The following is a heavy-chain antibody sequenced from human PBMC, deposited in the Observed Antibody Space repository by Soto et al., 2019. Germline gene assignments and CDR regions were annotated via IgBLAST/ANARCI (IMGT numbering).Heavy chain of an antibody. V-gene: IGHV3-30*18. CDR2: ISYDGSNK. CDR3: AKVLHYYGSGSKLKWVPMDV. D-gene: IGHD3-10*01. J-gene: IGHJ6*03. CDR1: GFTFSSYG. Sequence: PGGSLRLSCAASGFTFSSYGMHWVGQAPGKGLEWVAVISYDGSNKYYADSVKGRFTISRDNSKNTLYLQMNSLRAEDTAVYFCAKVLHYYGSGSKLKWVPMDVWGKGTTVTVSS.